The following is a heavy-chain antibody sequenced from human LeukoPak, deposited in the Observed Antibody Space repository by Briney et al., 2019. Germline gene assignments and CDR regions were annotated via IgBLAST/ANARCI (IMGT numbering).Heavy chain of an antibody. CDR3: SGGLWFGELWVDY. D-gene: IGHD3-10*01. Sequence: GGSLRLSCAASGFTFSNAWMSWVRQAPGKGLEWVGRIKSKTDGGTTDYAAPVKGRFTISRDDSKNTLYLQMNSLKTEDTAVYYCSGGLWFGELWVDYWGQGTLVTVSS. CDR2: IKSKTDGGTT. J-gene: IGHJ4*02. CDR1: GFTFSNAW. V-gene: IGHV3-15*01.